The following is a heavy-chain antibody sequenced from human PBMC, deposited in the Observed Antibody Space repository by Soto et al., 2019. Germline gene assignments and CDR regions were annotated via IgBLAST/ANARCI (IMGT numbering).Heavy chain of an antibody. Sequence: SETLSLTCTVSGGSISSYYWSWIRQPPGKGLEWIGYIYYSGSTNYNPSLKSRVTISVDTSKNQFSLKLSSVTAADTAVYYCASDHYDSSGPLDYWGQGTLVTVSS. V-gene: IGHV4-59*01. J-gene: IGHJ4*02. CDR1: GGSISSYY. CDR3: ASDHYDSSGPLDY. D-gene: IGHD3-22*01. CDR2: IYYSGST.